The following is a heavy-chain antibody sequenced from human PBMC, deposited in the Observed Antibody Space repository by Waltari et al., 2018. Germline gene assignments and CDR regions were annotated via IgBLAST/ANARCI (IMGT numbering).Heavy chain of an antibody. CDR2: IYYTGST. Sequence: WGGIRQPPGKGLEWIWYIYYTGSTNFNPSLRRRVTISVDTSKNQFSLKLSSVTAADTAVYYCARLSYDTGSYYFDFWGQGTLVTVSS. CDR3: ARLSYDTGSYYFDF. D-gene: IGHD3-22*01. J-gene: IGHJ4*02. V-gene: IGHV4-59*08.